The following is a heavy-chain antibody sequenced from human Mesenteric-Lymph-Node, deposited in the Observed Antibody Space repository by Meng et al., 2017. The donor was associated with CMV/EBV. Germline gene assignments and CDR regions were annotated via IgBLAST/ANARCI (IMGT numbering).Heavy chain of an antibody. V-gene: IGHV3-23*03. J-gene: IGHJ4*02. Sequence: RLSCAGSGFTFSSYAMSWVRQAPGTGLDWVSVIYSGGRNTYFADSVKGRFTMSRDDSRNTMYLQMNSLRGEDTAVYYCARGDPAFDYWGQGTLVTVSS. D-gene: IGHD2-2*01. CDR1: GFTFSSYA. CDR3: ARGDPAFDY. CDR2: IYSGGRNT.